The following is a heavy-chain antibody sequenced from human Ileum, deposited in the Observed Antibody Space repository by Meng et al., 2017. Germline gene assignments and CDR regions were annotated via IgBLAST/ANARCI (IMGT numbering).Heavy chain of an antibody. Sequence: SETLSLTCTVSGDSVSSGSSFWSWIRQPPGKGLECIGYVYHSGSTKYNPSLKSPVTISVDTSKNQFSLKLSSVTAADTAVYYCARLLGYGNYYDRTWNYYFDYWRQGTLVTVSS. J-gene: IGHJ4*02. CDR1: GDSVSSGSSF. V-gene: IGHV4-61*01. CDR3: ARLLGYGNYYDRTWNYYFDY. D-gene: IGHD3-16*01. CDR2: VYHSGST.